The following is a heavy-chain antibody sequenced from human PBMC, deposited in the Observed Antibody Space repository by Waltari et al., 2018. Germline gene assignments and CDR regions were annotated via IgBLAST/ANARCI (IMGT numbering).Heavy chain of an antibody. CDR3: ARDYSRVAGPSRTYYFDY. J-gene: IGHJ4*02. V-gene: IGHV4-4*07. CDR2: IYTSGST. Sequence: QVQLQESGPGLVKPSETLSLTCTVSGGSISSYYWRWIRQPAGKGLEWIGRIYTSGSTNYNPSLKSRVTMSVDTSKNQFSLKLSSVTAADTAVYYCARDYSRVAGPSRTYYFDYWGQGTLVTVSS. CDR1: GGSISSYY. D-gene: IGHD6-19*01.